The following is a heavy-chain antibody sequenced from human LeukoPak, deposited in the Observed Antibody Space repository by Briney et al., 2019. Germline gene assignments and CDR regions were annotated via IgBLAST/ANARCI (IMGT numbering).Heavy chain of an antibody. Sequence: ASVKVSCKASGGTFSSYAISWVRQAPGQGLEWMGGIIPIFGTANYAQKFQGRVTITADESTSTAYMELSSLRSEDTAVYYCARSSAFPTNWFDPWGQGTLVTVS. CDR3: ARSSAFPTNWFDP. CDR2: IIPIFGTA. V-gene: IGHV1-69*13. CDR1: GGTFSSYA. D-gene: IGHD6-25*01. J-gene: IGHJ5*02.